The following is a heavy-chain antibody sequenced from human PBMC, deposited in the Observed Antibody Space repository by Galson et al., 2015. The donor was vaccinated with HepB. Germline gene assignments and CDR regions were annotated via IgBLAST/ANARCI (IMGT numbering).Heavy chain of an antibody. V-gene: IGHV3-23*01. D-gene: IGHD3-22*01. CDR3: AKDERVGITMIVVVTGFDY. J-gene: IGHJ4*02. CDR2: ISGSGGST. CDR1: GFTFSSYA. Sequence: SLRLSCAASGFTFSSYAMSWVRQAPGKGLEWVSAISGSGGSTYYADSVKGRFTISRDNSKNTLYLQMNSLRAEDAAVYYCAKDERVGITMIVVVTGFDYWGQGTLVTVSS.